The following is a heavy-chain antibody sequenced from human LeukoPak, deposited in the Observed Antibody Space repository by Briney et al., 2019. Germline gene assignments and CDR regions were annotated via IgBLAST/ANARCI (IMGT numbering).Heavy chain of an antibody. CDR2: IYYSGST. D-gene: IGHD2-15*01. CDR3: ARGRYCSGGSCYRLSWFDP. CDR1: GGSISSGGYY. J-gene: IGHJ5*02. Sequence: PSETLSLTCTVSGGSISSGGYYWSWNRQHPGKGLEWIGYIYYSGSTYYNPSLKSRVTISVDTSKNQFSLKLSSVTAADTAVYYCARGRYCSGGSCYRLSWFDPWGQGTLVTVSS. V-gene: IGHV4-31*03.